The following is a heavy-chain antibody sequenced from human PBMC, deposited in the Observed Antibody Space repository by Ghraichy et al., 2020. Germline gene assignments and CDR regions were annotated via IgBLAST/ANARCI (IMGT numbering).Heavy chain of an antibody. J-gene: IGHJ4*02. CDR1: GGSFSGYY. Sequence: SQTLSLTCAVYGGSFSGYYWSWIRQPPGKGLEWIGEINHSGSTNYNPSLKSRVTISVDTSKNQFSLKLSSVTAADTAVYYCARGRGSSGWYVRSPSFDYWGQGTLVTVSS. CDR3: ARGRGSSGWYVRSPSFDY. V-gene: IGHV4-34*01. D-gene: IGHD6-19*01. CDR2: INHSGST.